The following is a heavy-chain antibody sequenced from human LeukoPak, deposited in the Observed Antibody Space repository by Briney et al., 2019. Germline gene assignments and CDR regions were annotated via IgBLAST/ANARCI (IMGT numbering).Heavy chain of an antibody. CDR1: GFTFSTYS. V-gene: IGHV3-21*01. Sequence: GGSLRLSCAASGFTFSTYSMNWVRRTPGKGLEWVSSISSSSSYIYYADSVKGRFTISRDNAKNSLYLQMNSLRAEDTAVYYCARDRNSSSWFGGYWGQGTLVTVSS. CDR3: ARDRNSSSWFGGY. CDR2: ISSSSSYI. J-gene: IGHJ4*02. D-gene: IGHD6-13*01.